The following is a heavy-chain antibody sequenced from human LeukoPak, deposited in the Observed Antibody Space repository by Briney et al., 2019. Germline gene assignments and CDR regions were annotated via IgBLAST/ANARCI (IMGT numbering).Heavy chain of an antibody. J-gene: IGHJ4*02. CDR1: CGSNRSYY. Sequence: KPSENLSLNCTVSCGSNRSYYWRWIRPPAGEGLEWIGRIYTSGSTNYNPSLKSRVTMSVDTSKNQFSLKLSSVTAADTAVYYCARDRGNWNYPLDYWGQGTLVTVSS. D-gene: IGHD1-7*01. CDR3: ARDRGNWNYPLDY. V-gene: IGHV4-4*07. CDR2: IYTSGST.